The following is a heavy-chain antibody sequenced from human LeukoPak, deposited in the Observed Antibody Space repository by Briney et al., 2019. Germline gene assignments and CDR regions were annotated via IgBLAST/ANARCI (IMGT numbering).Heavy chain of an antibody. CDR3: AKSHSARDAYFAY. CDR1: GFAFNNYV. J-gene: IGHJ4*02. D-gene: IGHD4-11*01. V-gene: IGHV3-23*01. Sequence: GGSLRLSCAASGFAFNNYVMTWVRQAPGKGLEWVSSISGSGVTTYYTDSVKGRFTISRDNSQNTLYLQMNSLRADDTAIYFCAKSHSARDAYFAYWGQGALVTVSS. CDR2: ISGSGVTT.